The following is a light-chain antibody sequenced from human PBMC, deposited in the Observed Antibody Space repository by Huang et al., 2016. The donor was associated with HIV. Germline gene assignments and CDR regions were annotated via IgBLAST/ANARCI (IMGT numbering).Light chain of an antibody. Sequence: DIQMTQSPSSLSASVGDRVTISCRASQIISSYLIWYKQEPGKAPKLLIYDASSVQRGVPSRFGGSGSGTYFTLTISNLQPKDFATYYCQQSHSTPYTFGQGTKLEIK. CDR1: QIISSY. CDR2: DAS. J-gene: IGKJ2*01. V-gene: IGKV1-39*01. CDR3: QQSHSTPYT.